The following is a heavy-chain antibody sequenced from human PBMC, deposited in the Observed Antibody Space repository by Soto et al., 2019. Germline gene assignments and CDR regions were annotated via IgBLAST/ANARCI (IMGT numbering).Heavy chain of an antibody. CDR3: ARVRDRFGGDFDY. CDR1: GASMSSGGNY. Sequence: QVQLQESGPGLVKPSQTLSLTCSVSGASMSSGGNYWSWIRQHPVKGLEWIGQIYHSGSSYYNPSLKSRVTIAVDSSKSQFSVTLTSVTAADTAVYYCARVRDRFGGDFDYWGRGILVIVSS. V-gene: IGHV4-31*03. D-gene: IGHD2-15*01. J-gene: IGHJ4*02. CDR2: IYHSGSS.